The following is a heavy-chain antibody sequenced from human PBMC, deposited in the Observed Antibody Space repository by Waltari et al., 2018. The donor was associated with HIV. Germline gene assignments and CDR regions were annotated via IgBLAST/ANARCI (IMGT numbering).Heavy chain of an antibody. J-gene: IGHJ6*02. CDR1: GFTFSNYL. CDR2: INYDGNNK. CDR3: ARGGLAISPAGTRLYTGMDV. Sequence: QVHLVESGGGVVQPGGSLKLSCAASGFTFSNYLIHWARQAPGKGLEVVKFINYDGNNKNDADSVKGRFTISRDNSKKTLYLQMNSLRHEDTAVYYCARGGLAISPAGTRLYTGMDVWGQGTTVTVSS. V-gene: IGHV3-30*02. D-gene: IGHD6-13*01.